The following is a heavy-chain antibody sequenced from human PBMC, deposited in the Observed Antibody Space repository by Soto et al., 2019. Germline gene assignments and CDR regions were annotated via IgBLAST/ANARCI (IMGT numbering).Heavy chain of an antibody. V-gene: IGHV1-69*02. CDR3: AASPTVTPYYFDY. D-gene: IGHD4-17*01. CDR2: IIPILGIA. CDR1: GGTFSSYT. Sequence: QVQLVQSGAEVKKPGSSVKVSCKASGGTFSSYTISWVRQAPGQGLEWMGRIIPILGIANYAQKFQGRVTITADKSTSPAYLELSSLRCEDTAVYYCAASPTVTPYYFDYLGQGALVTVSS. J-gene: IGHJ4*02.